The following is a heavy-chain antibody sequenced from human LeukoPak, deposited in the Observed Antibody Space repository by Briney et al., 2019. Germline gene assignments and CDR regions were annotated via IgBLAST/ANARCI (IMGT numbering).Heavy chain of an antibody. Sequence: GGSLRLSCAASGFTFSSYNMNWVRQAPGKGLEWVSCISDSSNYIYYADSVKGRFTISRDNAKNSLYLQMNSLRAEDTAVYYCARDEVATISDYWGQGTLVTVSS. V-gene: IGHV3-21*01. CDR1: GFTFSSYN. CDR3: ARDEVATISDY. CDR2: ISDSSNYI. J-gene: IGHJ4*02. D-gene: IGHD5-12*01.